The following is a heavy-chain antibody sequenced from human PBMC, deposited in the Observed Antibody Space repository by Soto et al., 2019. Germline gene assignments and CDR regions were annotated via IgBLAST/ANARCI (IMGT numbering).Heavy chain of an antibody. J-gene: IGHJ4*02. CDR1: GYTFISFY. V-gene: IGHV1-46*01. CDR2: INPNGGST. D-gene: IGHD4-17*01. CDR3: ARLATVTAPYYFDY. Sequence: QVQLVQSGAEVKKPGASVKVSCKASGYTFISFYVHCMRQAPGQGLEWMGVINPNGGSTAYAQKFQGRVTMTRDTSTSTVYMELSSLRSEDTAVYYCARLATVTAPYYFDYWGQGTLVTVSS.